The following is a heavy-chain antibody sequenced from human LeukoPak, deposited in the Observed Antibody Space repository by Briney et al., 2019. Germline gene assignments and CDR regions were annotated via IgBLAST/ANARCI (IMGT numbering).Heavy chain of an antibody. V-gene: IGHV5-51*01. CDR1: GYSFTSYW. J-gene: IGHJ6*02. CDR3: ARTTSDFWSGSYYYGMDV. CDR2: IYPGDSDT. Sequence: GESLKISRKGSGYSFTSYWIGWVRQMPGKGLEWMGIIYPGDSDTRYSPSFQGQVTISADKSISTAYLQWSSLKASDTAMYYCARTTSDFWSGSYYYGMDVWGQGTTVTVSS. D-gene: IGHD3-3*01.